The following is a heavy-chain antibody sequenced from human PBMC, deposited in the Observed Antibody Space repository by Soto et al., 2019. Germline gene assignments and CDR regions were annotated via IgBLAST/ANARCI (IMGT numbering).Heavy chain of an antibody. J-gene: IGHJ1*01. V-gene: IGHV1-69*13. CDR3: ASSYDSSGYLEYFQH. CDR1: GGTFSSYA. CDR2: IIPIFGTA. Sequence: SVKVSCKASGGTFSSYAISWVRQAPGQGLEWMGGIIPIFGTANYAQKFQGRVTITADESTSTAYMELSSLRSEDTAVYYCASSYDSSGYLEYFQHWGQGTLVTVSS. D-gene: IGHD3-22*01.